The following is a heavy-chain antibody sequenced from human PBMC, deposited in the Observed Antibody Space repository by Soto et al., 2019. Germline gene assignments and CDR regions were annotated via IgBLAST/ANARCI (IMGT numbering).Heavy chain of an antibody. V-gene: IGHV1-69*12. Sequence: QVQLVQSGAEVKKPGSSVKVSCKASGGTFSNYAFSWVRQAPGQGLEWMGGIIPIFGTANYAQKFQGRVTITAEGSTSTAHMELSSLRSEDTAVYYCARRTIISWGFGYWGQGTLVTVSS. J-gene: IGHJ4*02. CDR2: IIPIFGTA. CDR3: ARRTIISWGFGY. D-gene: IGHD2-15*01. CDR1: GGTFSNYA.